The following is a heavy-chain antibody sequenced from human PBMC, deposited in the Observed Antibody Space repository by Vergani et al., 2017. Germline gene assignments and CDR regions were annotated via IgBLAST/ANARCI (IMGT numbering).Heavy chain of an antibody. V-gene: IGHV4-30-4*08. D-gene: IGHD3-10*01. CDR1: GGSISTGISY. J-gene: IGHJ3*01. CDR3: ATFYYDSGTFPPDDAFDV. CDR2: ISYLGTT. Sequence: QVQLQESGPGLVKPSQTLSLTCLVSGGSISTGISYWSWIRQPPGGALLWIGYISYLGTTYYNPSLESRISMSVDTSKNQFSLKLSSVTAADTAVYYCATFYYDSGTFPPDDAFDVWGQGTMVTVSS.